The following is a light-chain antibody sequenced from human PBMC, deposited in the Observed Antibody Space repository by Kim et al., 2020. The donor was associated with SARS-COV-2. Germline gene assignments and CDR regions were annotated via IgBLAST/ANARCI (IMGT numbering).Light chain of an antibody. V-gene: IGKV3-20*01. CDR1: QSVSSTY. J-gene: IGKJ3*01. CDR3: QLYGSSSLFT. Sequence: EIVLTQSPGTLSLSPRERATLSCRASQSVSSTYLAWYQQKPGRAPRLLLYDASSRATGIPDRFSGSGSGTDFTLTISRLEPEDYAVYYCQLYGSSSLFTFGPGTKVDIK. CDR2: DAS.